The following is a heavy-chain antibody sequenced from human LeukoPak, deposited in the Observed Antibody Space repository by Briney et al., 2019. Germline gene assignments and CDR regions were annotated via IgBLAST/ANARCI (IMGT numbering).Heavy chain of an antibody. Sequence: GGSLRLSCAASGFTFSSYAMHWVRQAPGKGLEWVAVISYDGSNKYYADSVKGRFTISRDNSKNTLYLQMNSLRAEDTAVYYCARVEDIFGYCMDVWGQGTTVTVSS. D-gene: IGHD3-10*02. CDR1: GFTFSSYA. J-gene: IGHJ6*02. CDR2: ISYDGSNK. CDR3: ARVEDIFGYCMDV. V-gene: IGHV3-30*04.